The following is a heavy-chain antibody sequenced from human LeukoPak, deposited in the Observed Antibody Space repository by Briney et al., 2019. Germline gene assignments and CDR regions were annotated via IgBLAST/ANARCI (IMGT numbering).Heavy chain of an antibody. CDR3: AEDWFAAPDAFDI. V-gene: IGHV3-21*04. CDR2: ISSSSSYI. CDR1: GFTFSNYA. Sequence: GGSLRLSCAASGFTFSNYAMSWVRQAPGKGLEWVSSISSSSSYIYYADSVKGRFTISRDNAKNSLYLQMNSLRAEDTAVYYCAEDWFAAPDAFDIWGQGTMVTVSS. J-gene: IGHJ3*02. D-gene: IGHD3-10*01.